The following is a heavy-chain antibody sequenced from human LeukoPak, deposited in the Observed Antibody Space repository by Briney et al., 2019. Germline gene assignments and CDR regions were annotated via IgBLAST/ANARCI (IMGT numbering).Heavy chain of an antibody. CDR1: GFTFSSYS. V-gene: IGHV3-21*01. J-gene: IGHJ4*02. Sequence: GGSLRLSCAASGFTFSSYSMNWVRQAPGKGLEWVSSISSSSSYIYYAGSVKGRFTISRDNAKNSLYLQMNSLRAEDTAVYYCARDPITFGGVELYYFDYWGQGTLVTDSS. CDR3: ARDPITFGGVELYYFDY. CDR2: ISSSSSYI. D-gene: IGHD3-16*01.